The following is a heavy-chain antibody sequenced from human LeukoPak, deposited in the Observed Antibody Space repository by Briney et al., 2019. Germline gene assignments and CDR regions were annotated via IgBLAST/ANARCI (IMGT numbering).Heavy chain of an antibody. V-gene: IGHV3-23*01. J-gene: IGHJ3*02. Sequence: GGSLRLSCAASGFTFSSYAMSWVRQAPGKGLEWVSAISGSGGSTYYADSVKGRFTISRDNSKNTLYLQMNSLRAEDTAVYYCAKDRLWFGELSQGPDAFDIWGQGTMVTVSS. D-gene: IGHD3-10*01. CDR2: ISGSGGST. CDR3: AKDRLWFGELSQGPDAFDI. CDR1: GFTFSSYA.